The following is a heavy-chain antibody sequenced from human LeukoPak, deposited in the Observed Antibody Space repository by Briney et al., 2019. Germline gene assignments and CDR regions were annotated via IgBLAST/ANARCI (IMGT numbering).Heavy chain of an antibody. CDR3: ARCYYDILTGYSDFDY. D-gene: IGHD3-9*01. Sequence: PGGSLRLSCAASGFTLSSYWMSWVRQAPGKGLEWVANIKQDGSEKYYVDSVKGRFTISRDNAKNSLYLQMNSLRAEDTAVYYCARCYYDILTGYSDFDYWGQGTLVTVSS. CDR1: GFTLSSYW. CDR2: IKQDGSEK. V-gene: IGHV3-7*03. J-gene: IGHJ4*02.